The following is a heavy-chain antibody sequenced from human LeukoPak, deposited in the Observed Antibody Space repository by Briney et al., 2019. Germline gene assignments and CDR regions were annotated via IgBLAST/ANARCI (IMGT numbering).Heavy chain of an antibody. CDR2: ISSSGSSI. CDR1: GFTFSSYE. D-gene: IGHD5-18*01. CDR3: GNLDTPMGY. V-gene: IGHV3-48*03. Sequence: GGSLRLSCAASGFTFSSYEMNWVRQAPGKGLEWASYISSSGSSIYYADSVKGRFTISRDNAKNSLYLQMNSLRAEDTAVYYCGNLDTPMGYWGQGTLVTVSS. J-gene: IGHJ4*02.